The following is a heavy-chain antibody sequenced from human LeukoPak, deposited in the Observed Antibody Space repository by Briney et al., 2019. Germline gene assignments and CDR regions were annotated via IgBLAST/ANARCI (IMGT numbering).Heavy chain of an antibody. CDR1: GDSLCTGDSY. CDR2: IYFRVST. D-gene: IGHD3-16*01. V-gene: IGHV4-30-4*01. CDR3: ARDNGPIMLRGVTSTCDI. Sequence: LQTPSLTRTLSGDSLCTGDSYWGWIRRPPGRGLEWIGYIYFRVSTYYSPPLKSRATIAEDTSKYQFSLTLSSVTPADTAVYYCARDNGPIMLRGVTSTCDICGQRTMVTVSS. J-gene: IGHJ3*02.